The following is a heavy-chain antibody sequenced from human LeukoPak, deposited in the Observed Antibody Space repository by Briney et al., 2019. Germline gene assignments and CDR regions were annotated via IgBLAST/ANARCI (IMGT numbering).Heavy chain of an antibody. V-gene: IGHV4-59*12. CDR1: GGSISSYY. CDR3: ASGRIDYGSGSYLY. Sequence: SETLSLTCTVSGGSISSYYWSWIRQPPGKGLEWIGYIYYSGSTYYNPSLKSRVTISVDTSKNQFSLKLSSVTAADTAVYYCASGRIDYGSGSYLYWGQGTLVTVSS. D-gene: IGHD3-10*01. CDR2: IYYSGST. J-gene: IGHJ4*02.